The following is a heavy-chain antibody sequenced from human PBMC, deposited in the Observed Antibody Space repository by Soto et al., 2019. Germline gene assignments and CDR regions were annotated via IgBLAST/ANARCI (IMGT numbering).Heavy chain of an antibody. D-gene: IGHD3-22*01. Sequence: SVKVSCKASGGTFSSYAISWVRQAPGQGLEWMGGIIPIFGTANYAQKFQGRVTITADESTSTAYMELSSLRSEDTAVYYCARLYYYDSSGTNAFDIWGQGTMVTVSS. CDR3: ARLYYYDSSGTNAFDI. V-gene: IGHV1-69*13. CDR2: IIPIFGTA. J-gene: IGHJ3*02. CDR1: GGTFSSYA.